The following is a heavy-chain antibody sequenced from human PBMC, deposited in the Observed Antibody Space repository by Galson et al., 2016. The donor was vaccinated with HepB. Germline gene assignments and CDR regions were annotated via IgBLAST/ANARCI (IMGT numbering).Heavy chain of an antibody. CDR3: ARQGSGSYRFDY. V-gene: IGHV3-11*01. CDR1: GFTFRDYY. Sequence: SLRLSCAASGFTFRDYYMSWIRQAPGKGLEWVSYMSSSANNIKYADSVEGRFTVSRDNADNSLYLQMDNLRADDTAVYYCARQGSGSYRFDYWGQGTLVTVSS. CDR2: MSSSANNI. J-gene: IGHJ4*02. D-gene: IGHD1-26*01.